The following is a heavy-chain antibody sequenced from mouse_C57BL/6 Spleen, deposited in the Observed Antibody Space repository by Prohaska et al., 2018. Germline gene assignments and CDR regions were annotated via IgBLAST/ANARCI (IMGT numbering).Heavy chain of an antibody. CDR3: ARFYYYGSSYAMYY. D-gene: IGHD1-1*01. Sequence: QVQLQQPGAELVKPGASVKMSCTASGYTFTSYWITWVKQRPGQGLEWIGDIYPGSGSTNYNEKFKSKATLTVDTSSSTAYMQLSSLTSEDSAVYYCARFYYYGSSYAMYYWGQGTSVTVSS. J-gene: IGHJ4*01. CDR2: IYPGSGST. CDR1: GYTFTSYW. V-gene: IGHV1-55*01.